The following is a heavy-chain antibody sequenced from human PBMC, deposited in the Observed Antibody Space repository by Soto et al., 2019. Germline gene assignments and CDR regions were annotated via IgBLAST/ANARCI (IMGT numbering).Heavy chain of an antibody. D-gene: IGHD6-13*01. CDR1: GGSFSGYY. CDR3: AKMGSRGVAAAGLV. CDR2: INHSGST. V-gene: IGHV4-34*01. Sequence: SETLSLTCAVYGGSFSGYYWSWIRQPPGKGLEWIGEINHSGSTNYNPSLKSRVTISVDTSKNQFSLKLSSVTAADTAVYYCAKMGSRGVAAAGLVWGKGTTVTVS. J-gene: IGHJ6*03.